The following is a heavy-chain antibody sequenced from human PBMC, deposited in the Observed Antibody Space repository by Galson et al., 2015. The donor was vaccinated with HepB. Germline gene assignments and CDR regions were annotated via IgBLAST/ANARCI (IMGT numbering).Heavy chain of an antibody. CDR2: ISSSSSTI. CDR1: QFILRSYG. CDR3: ARGGSLKDDAFDI. Sequence: SLRLSCAASQFILRSYGMHWVRQAPGKGLEWVSYISSSSSTIYYADSVKGRFTISRDNAKNSLYLQMNSLRAEDTAVYYCARGGSLKDDAFDIWGQGTMVTVSS. J-gene: IGHJ3*02. V-gene: IGHV3-48*01. D-gene: IGHD1-26*01.